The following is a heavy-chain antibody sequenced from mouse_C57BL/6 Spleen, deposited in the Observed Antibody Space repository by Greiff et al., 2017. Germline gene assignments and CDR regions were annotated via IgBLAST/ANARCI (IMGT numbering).Heavy chain of an antibody. CDR2: IYPGDGDT. D-gene: IGHD1-1*01. CDR1: GYAFSSSW. J-gene: IGHJ4*01. V-gene: IGHV1-82*01. Sequence: QVQLQQSGPELVKPGASVKISCKASGYAFSSSWMNWVKQRPGKGLEWIGRIYPGDGDTNYNGKFKGKATLTADKSSSTAYMQLSSLTSEDSAVYFCARIPYTTVVARYAMDYWGQGTSVTVSS. CDR3: ARIPYTTVVARYAMDY.